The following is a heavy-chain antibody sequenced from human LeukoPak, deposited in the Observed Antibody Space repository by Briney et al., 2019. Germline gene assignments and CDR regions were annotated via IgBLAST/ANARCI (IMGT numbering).Heavy chain of an antibody. Sequence: PGGSLRLSCAASGFTVSSNYMSWVRQAPGKGLEWVSVIYSGGSTYYADSVKGRFTISRDNSKNTLYLQMNSLRAEDTAVYYCAKDYYDSSGYYLAAGGYWGQGTLVTVSS. J-gene: IGHJ4*02. V-gene: IGHV3-66*02. CDR3: AKDYYDSSGYYLAAGGY. CDR1: GFTVSSNY. D-gene: IGHD3-22*01. CDR2: IYSGGST.